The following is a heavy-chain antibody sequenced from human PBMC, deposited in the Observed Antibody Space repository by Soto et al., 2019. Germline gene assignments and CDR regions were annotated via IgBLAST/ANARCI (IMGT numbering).Heavy chain of an antibody. V-gene: IGHV1-18*01. CDR2: ISAYNGNT. CDR3: ARDRRIAAAGNNWFDP. Sequence: GASVKVSCKASGYTFTSYGISWVRQAPGQGLEWMGWISAYNGNTNYAQKLQGRVTMTTDTSTSTAYMELRSLRSDDTAVYYCARDRRIAAAGNNWFDPWGQGTLVTVSS. D-gene: IGHD6-13*01. CDR1: GYTFTSYG. J-gene: IGHJ5*02.